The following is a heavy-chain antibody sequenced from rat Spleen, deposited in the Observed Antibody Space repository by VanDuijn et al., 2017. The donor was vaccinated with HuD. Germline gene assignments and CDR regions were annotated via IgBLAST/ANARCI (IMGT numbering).Heavy chain of an antibody. D-gene: IGHD1-12*02. Sequence: QVQLKESGPGLVQPSQTLSLICTVSGFSLTDYNIHWLRQPPGKGLEWMGRIQNGGNTDYNSALKSRLTISRDTPKSQVFLKMNSLQTEDTAIYFCTRDHSYWGSYYPGGFAYWGQGTLVTVSS. J-gene: IGHJ3*01. CDR2: IQNGGNT. V-gene: IGHV2-19*01. CDR1: GFSLTDYN. CDR3: TRDHSYWGSYYPGGFAY.